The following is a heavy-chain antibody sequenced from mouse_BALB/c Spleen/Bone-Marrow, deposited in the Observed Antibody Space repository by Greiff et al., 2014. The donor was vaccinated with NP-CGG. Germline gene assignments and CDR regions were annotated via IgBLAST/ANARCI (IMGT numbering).Heavy chain of an antibody. CDR1: GYPFSSYW. Sequence: VQLQQSGAELVRPGSSVKISCKASGYPFSSYWMSWVKQRPGQGLEWIGQIYPGDGETNYNGKFKGNATLTADKSSSTAYMQLISLTSEDSAVYFCARKYGDHWGQGTTLTVSS. J-gene: IGHJ2*01. D-gene: IGHD2-10*02. CDR3: ARKYGDH. V-gene: IGHV1-80*01. CDR2: IYPGDGET.